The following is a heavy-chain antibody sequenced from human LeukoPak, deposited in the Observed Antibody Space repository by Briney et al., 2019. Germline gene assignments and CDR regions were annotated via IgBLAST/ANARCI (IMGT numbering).Heavy chain of an antibody. CDR2: IYHSGST. V-gene: IGHV4-38-2*02. Sequence: PSETLSLTCTVSGYSISSGYYWGWIRQPPGKGLEWIGSIYHSGSTYYNPSLNSRVTISVDTSKNQFSLNLSSVTAADTAVYYCGRAYSSSWYFNWFGPWGQGTLVTVSS. D-gene: IGHD6-13*01. J-gene: IGHJ5*02. CDR3: GRAYSSSWYFNWFGP. CDR1: GYSISSGYY.